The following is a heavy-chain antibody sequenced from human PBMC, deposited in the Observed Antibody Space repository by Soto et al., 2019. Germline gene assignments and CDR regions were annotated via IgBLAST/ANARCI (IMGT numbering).Heavy chain of an antibody. CDR3: ARERAYGMDV. CDR1: GYTFSSYD. CDR2: MNPNTGNT. V-gene: IGHV1-8*01. J-gene: IGHJ6*02. Sequence: QVQLVQSGAEVKKPGASVKVSCKASGYTFSSYDINWVRQATGQGLEWMGWMNPNTGNTVYAQKFQGRVTMTRNTSISTAYRELSSLRSEDTAVYYWARERAYGMDVWGQGTTVTVSS.